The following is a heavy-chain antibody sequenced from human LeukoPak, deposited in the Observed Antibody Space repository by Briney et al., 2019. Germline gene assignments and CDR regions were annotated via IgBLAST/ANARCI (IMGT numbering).Heavy chain of an antibody. CDR3: ARAQYCGGDCYPGVDY. CDR1: GYTFTSYG. Sequence: ASVKVSCKASGYTFTSYGISCVRQAPGQGLEWMGWISAYNGNTNCAQKLQGRVTMTTDTSTSTAYMELRSLRSDDTAVYYCARAQYCGGDCYPGVDYWGQGTLVTVSS. V-gene: IGHV1-18*01. J-gene: IGHJ4*02. CDR2: ISAYNGNT. D-gene: IGHD2-21*02.